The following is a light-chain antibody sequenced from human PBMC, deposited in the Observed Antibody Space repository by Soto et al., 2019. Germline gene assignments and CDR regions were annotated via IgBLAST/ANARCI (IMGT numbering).Light chain of an antibody. CDR2: KDS. V-gene: IGLV3-25*03. J-gene: IGLJ1*01. CDR3: QPGESSGTYNYV. CDR1: ALPKQY. Sequence: SYELTQPPSVSVSPGQTARITCSGDALPKQYAYWYQQKPGQAPVLVIYKDSERPSGIPERLSGSSSGTTVTLTISGVQAEDEADYYCQPGESSGTYNYVLGTGTKVTVL.